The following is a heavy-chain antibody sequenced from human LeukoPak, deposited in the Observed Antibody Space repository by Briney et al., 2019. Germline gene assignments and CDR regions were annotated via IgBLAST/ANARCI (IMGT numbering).Heavy chain of an antibody. V-gene: IGHV4-34*01. J-gene: IGHJ4*02. CDR3: ARHARLVGFISY. CDR1: GGSFSGYY. CDR2: INHSGST. Sequence: PSETLSLTCAVYGGSFSGYYWSWIRQPPGKGLEWIGEINHSGSTNYNPSLKSRVTISVDTSKNQFSLKLSSVTAADTAVYYCARHARLVGFISYWGQGTLVTVSS. D-gene: IGHD2-8*02.